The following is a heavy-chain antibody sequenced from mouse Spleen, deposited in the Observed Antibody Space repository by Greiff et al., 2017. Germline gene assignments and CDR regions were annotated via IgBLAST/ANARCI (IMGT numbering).Heavy chain of an antibody. D-gene: IGHD1-1*01. CDR1: GFSLTSYA. CDR2: IWTGGGT. Sequence: VQLQQSGPGLVAPSQSLSITCTVSGFSLTSYAISWVRQPPGKGLEWLGVIWTGGGTNYNSALKSRLSISKDNSKSQVFLKMNSLQTDDTARYYCARHYYGSSYYFDYWGQGTTLTVSS. V-gene: IGHV2-9-1*01. J-gene: IGHJ2*01. CDR3: ARHYYGSSYYFDY.